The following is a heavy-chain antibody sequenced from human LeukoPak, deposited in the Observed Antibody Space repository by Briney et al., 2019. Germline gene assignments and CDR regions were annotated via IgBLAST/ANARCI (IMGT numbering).Heavy chain of an antibody. Sequence: SETLSLTCTVSGGSISSYYWSWIRQPAGKGLEWIGRIYTSGSTNYNPSLKSRVTMSVDTSKDQFSLKLSSVTAADTAVYYCARGISHYDFWSGYSEDYYYYMDVWGKGTMVTVSS. V-gene: IGHV4-4*07. J-gene: IGHJ6*03. CDR1: GGSISSYY. D-gene: IGHD3-3*01. CDR3: ARGISHYDFWSGYSEDYYYYMDV. CDR2: IYTSGST.